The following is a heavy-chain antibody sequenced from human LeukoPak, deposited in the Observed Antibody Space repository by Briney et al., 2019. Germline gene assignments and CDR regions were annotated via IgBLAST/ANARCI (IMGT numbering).Heavy chain of an antibody. D-gene: IGHD3-10*01. CDR1: GGSISSSNYY. CDR2: IYYSGST. V-gene: IGHV4-30-4*08. Sequence: SETLSLTCTVSGGSISSSNYYWGWVRQPPGKGLEWIGYIYYSGSTYYNPSLKSRVTISVDTSKNQFSLKLSSVTAADTAVYYCARASRDYYGSGSYFDVFDYWGQGTLVTVSS. CDR3: ARASRDYYGSGSYFDVFDY. J-gene: IGHJ4*02.